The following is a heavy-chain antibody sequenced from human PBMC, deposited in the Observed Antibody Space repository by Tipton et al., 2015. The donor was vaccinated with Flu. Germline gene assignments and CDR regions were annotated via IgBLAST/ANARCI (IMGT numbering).Heavy chain of an antibody. D-gene: IGHD6-13*01. CDR1: GFSFSNYW. Sequence: SLRLSCAASGFSFSNYWMSWVRQAPGKGLEWVANIKQDGTEIHYVESVKGRFTISRDNAKNSVFLQMNSLRAEDTAVYYCARAVGGAAALWGQGTMVTVSS. CDR3: ARAVGGAAAL. J-gene: IGHJ3*01. V-gene: IGHV3-7*03. CDR2: IKQDGTEI.